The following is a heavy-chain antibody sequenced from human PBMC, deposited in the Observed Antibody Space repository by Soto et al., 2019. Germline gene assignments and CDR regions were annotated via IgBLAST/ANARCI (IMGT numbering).Heavy chain of an antibody. J-gene: IGHJ4*02. CDR2: IYYSGST. Sequence: SETLSLTCTVSGGSISSSSYYWGWIRRPPGKGLEWIGSIYYSGSTYYNTSLKSRVTISVDTSKNQFSLKLSSVTAADTVVYYCARGRVDLQKWLLLRIDYWGQGTLVTVSS. CDR3: ARGRVDLQKWLLLRIDY. D-gene: IGHD3-22*01. CDR1: GGSISSSSYY. V-gene: IGHV4-39*07.